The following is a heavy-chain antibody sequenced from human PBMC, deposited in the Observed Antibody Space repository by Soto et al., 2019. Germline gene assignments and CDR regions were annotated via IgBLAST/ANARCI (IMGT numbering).Heavy chain of an antibody. CDR2: IYYSGST. V-gene: IGHV4-31*03. D-gene: IGHD3-10*01. J-gene: IGHJ5*02. CDR1: GGSITSGGYY. CDR3: AHEGFGSDNWFDP. Sequence: PSETLSLTCTVSGGSITSGGYYWGWIRQHPGKGLEWIGHIYYSGSTSYNPSLKSRVSMSADTSKNQVFLIMTNMDPADTATYYCAHEGFGSDNWFDPWGQGTLVTVSS.